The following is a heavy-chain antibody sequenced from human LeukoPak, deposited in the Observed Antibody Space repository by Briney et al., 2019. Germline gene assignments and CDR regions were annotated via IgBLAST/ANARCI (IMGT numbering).Heavy chain of an antibody. Sequence: ASVKVSCKASGYTFTSYGTSWVRQAPGQGLEWMGWINPNSGGTNYAQKFQGRVTMTRDTSISTAYMELSRLRSDDTAVYYCARDNPGYCSGGSCYWFDPWGQGTLVTVSS. CDR3: ARDNPGYCSGGSCYWFDP. V-gene: IGHV1-2*02. D-gene: IGHD2-15*01. CDR2: INPNSGGT. J-gene: IGHJ5*02. CDR1: GYTFTSYG.